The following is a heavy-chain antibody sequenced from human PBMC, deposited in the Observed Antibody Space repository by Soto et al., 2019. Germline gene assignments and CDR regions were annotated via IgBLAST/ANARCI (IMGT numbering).Heavy chain of an antibody. Sequence: SETVSLTCTVSCASISAFHWSWIRQPPGKGLEWIGYISSSGCAYYNPSLKIRVTTSVDTSKNQFSLKVTSVTAADTAVYFSARYFFNYERNWFDAWGQGTLVTVSS. CDR1: CASISAFH. CDR2: ISSSGCA. D-gene: IGHD4-4*01. V-gene: IGHV4-59*12. J-gene: IGHJ5*02. CDR3: ARYFFNYERNWFDA.